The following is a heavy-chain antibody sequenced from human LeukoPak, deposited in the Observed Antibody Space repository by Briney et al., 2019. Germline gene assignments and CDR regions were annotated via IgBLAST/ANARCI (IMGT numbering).Heavy chain of an antibody. CDR3: ARGYSSGWYGLHFDY. Sequence: GGSLRLSCAASGFTFSSYDMHWVRQATGKGLERVSAIGTAGDTYYPGSVKGRFTISRENAKNSLYLQMNSLRAGDTAVYYCARGYSSGWYGLHFDYCGQGTLVTVSS. CDR2: IGTAGDT. D-gene: IGHD6-19*01. CDR1: GFTFSSYD. J-gene: IGHJ4*02. V-gene: IGHV3-13*01.